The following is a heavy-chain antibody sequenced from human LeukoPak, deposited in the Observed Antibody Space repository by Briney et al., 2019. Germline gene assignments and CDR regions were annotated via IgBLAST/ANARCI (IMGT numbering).Heavy chain of an antibody. V-gene: IGHV4-39*01. Sequence: SETLSLTCTVSGGPIISDNFYWGWVRKPPGKGLEWVGSINYSGTTYYNPSLRSRVSISVDTSRTQFFLRLNSVTAADTAVYYCGRLFDSWGQGILVTVSS. CDR1: GGPIISDNFY. CDR2: INYSGTT. J-gene: IGHJ4*02. CDR3: GRLFDS.